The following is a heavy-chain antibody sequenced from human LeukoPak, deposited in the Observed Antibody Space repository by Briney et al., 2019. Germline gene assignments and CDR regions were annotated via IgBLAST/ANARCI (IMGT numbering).Heavy chain of an antibody. CDR1: GYTFTGYY. Sequence: ASVKVSCKASGYTFTGYYMHWVRQAPGQGLEWTGWINPNSGGTNYAQKFQGRVTMTRDTSISTAYMELSRLRSDDTAVYYCARDRRGGYDLYDYWGQGTLVTVSS. V-gene: IGHV1-2*02. CDR2: INPNSGGT. CDR3: ARDRRGGYDLYDY. J-gene: IGHJ4*02. D-gene: IGHD5-12*01.